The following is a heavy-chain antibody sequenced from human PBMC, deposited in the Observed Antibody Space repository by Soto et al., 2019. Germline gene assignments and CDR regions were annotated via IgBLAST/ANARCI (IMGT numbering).Heavy chain of an antibody. D-gene: IGHD3-10*01. V-gene: IGHV3-48*03. J-gene: IGHJ3*01. CDR3: ATRSGGGGAFDF. CDR2: ISSSGDTM. Sequence: GGSLRLSCAASGFTFSTYEMNWVRQAPGKGLEWVSYISSSGDTMYYADSVKGRFTIARDNAKNSLYLQRNSVRAEDTAVYYCATRSGGGGAFDFWGQGTMVTVSS. CDR1: GFTFSTYE.